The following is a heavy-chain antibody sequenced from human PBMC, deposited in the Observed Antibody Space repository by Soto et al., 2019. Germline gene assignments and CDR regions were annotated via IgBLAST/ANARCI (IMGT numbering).Heavy chain of an antibody. V-gene: IGHV1-69*13. CDR3: GRQRKNRAYYYPMDV. CDR2: IIPIFGTA. Sequence: ASVKVSCKASGGTFSSYAISWVRQAPGQGLEWMGGIIPIFGTANYAQKFQGRVTITADESTSTAYMELSSLRAEDTAVYFCGRQRKNRAYYYPMDVWGQGTTVTVSS. CDR1: GGTFSSYA. J-gene: IGHJ6*02.